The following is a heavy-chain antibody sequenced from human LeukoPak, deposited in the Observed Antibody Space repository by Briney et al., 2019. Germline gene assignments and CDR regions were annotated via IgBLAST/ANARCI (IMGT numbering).Heavy chain of an antibody. CDR2: IHHSGST. CDR1: GGSFSGYY. Sequence: SETLSLTCAVYGGSFSGYYWSWIRQPPGKGLEWIGEIHHSGSTNYNPSLKSRVTISVDTSKNQFSLKLSSVSAADTAVYYCAREGIVVVVAATHNWFDPWGQGTLVTVSS. D-gene: IGHD2-15*01. J-gene: IGHJ5*02. CDR3: AREGIVVVVAATHNWFDP. V-gene: IGHV4-34*01.